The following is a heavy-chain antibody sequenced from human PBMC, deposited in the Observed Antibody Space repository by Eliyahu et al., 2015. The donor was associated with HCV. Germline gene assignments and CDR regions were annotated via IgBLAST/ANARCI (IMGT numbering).Heavy chain of an antibody. CDR3: ARDGYSSGWGGYFDL. V-gene: IGHV1-69*08. Sequence: QVQLVQSGAEVKKPGSSVKVSCKASGGTFSSYTISWVRQAPGQGLEWMGRIIPIFGIANYAQKFQGRVTITADKSTSTAYMELSSLRSEDTAVYYCARDGYSSGWGGYFDLWGRGTLVTVSS. D-gene: IGHD6-19*01. J-gene: IGHJ2*01. CDR2: IIPIFGIA. CDR1: GGTFSSYT.